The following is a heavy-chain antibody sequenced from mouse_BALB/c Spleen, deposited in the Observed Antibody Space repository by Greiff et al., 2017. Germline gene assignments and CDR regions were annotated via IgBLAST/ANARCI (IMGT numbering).Heavy chain of an antibody. Sequence: QVQLQQSGAELVKPGTSVKLSCKASGYNFTSYWINWVKLRPGQGLEWIGDIYPGSGSTNYNEKFKSKATLTVDTSSSTAYMQLSSLASEDSALYYCARAMITTDPWFAYWGQGTLVTVSA. CDR3: ARAMITTDPWFAY. CDR2: IYPGSGST. CDR1: GYNFTSYW. J-gene: IGHJ3*01. D-gene: IGHD2-4*01. V-gene: IGHV1-55*01.